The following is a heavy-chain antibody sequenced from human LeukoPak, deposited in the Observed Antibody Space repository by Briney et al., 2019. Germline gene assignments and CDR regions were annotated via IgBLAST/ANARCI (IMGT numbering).Heavy chain of an antibody. D-gene: IGHD2-2*01. CDR3: AKQRSEVPVAASNY. V-gene: IGHV3-33*06. J-gene: IGHJ4*02. CDR1: GFTFSSYG. CDR2: IWYDGSNK. Sequence: GRSLRLSCAASGFTFSSYGMHWARQAPGKGLEWVAVIWYDGSNKYYADSVKGRFTISRDNSKNTLYLQMNSLRAEDTAIYYCAKQRSEVPVAASNYWGQGTLVTVSS.